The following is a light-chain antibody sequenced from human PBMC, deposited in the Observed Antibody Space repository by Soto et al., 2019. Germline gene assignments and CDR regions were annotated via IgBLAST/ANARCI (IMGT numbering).Light chain of an antibody. CDR2: SHN. V-gene: IGLV1-44*01. Sequence: QSVLLQPPSASGTPGQRVTISCSGSTSNIGSNTVSWYQQLPGPAPKLLIYSHNQRPSGVPDRFSGSKSGTSASLAISGLQSEDEAEYYCAAWDDSLTAYVFGTGTKLTVL. CDR1: TSNIGSNT. J-gene: IGLJ1*01. CDR3: AAWDDSLTAYV.